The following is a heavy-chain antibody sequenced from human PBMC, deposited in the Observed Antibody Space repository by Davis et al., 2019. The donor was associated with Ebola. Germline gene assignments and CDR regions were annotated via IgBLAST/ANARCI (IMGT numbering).Heavy chain of an antibody. CDR1: GLNFNTYW. D-gene: IGHD2-8*01. Sequence: GGSLRLSCAASGLNFNTYWMTWVRQAPGKGLEWVANIKQDGSEIHYVDSVKGRFTISRDNTKNSLYLQMNSLRAEDTAVYYCARDAGTNGNAYHDAFDIWGQGTTVTVSS. V-gene: IGHV3-7*01. J-gene: IGHJ3*02. CDR2: IKQDGSEI. CDR3: ARDAGTNGNAYHDAFDI.